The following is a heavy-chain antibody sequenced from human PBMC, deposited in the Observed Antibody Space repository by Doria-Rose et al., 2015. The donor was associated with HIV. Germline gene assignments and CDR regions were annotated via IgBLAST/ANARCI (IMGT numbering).Heavy chain of an antibody. J-gene: IGHJ6*03. CDR1: GGSISSHY. D-gene: IGHD3-10*01. V-gene: IGHV4-4*09. Sequence: QVQLQESGPGLVKPAETLSLTCTVSGGSISSHYWNWIRQPPGKGLEWIGYIYSSGSTHYNSSLKGRVTISIDASKTQFSLRLSSGTAADTAVYYCARFRPSRGIYYSLDVWGKGTTVTASS. CDR3: ARFRPSRGIYYSLDV. CDR2: IYSSGST.